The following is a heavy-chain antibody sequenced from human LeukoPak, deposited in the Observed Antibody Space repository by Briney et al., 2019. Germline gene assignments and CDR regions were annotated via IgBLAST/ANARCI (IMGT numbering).Heavy chain of an antibody. V-gene: IGHV1-69*05. CDR1: GGSLSTYV. CDR2: IIPIFGTT. Sequence: SVKVSCKAFGGSLSTYVISWVRQAPGQGLEWMGAIIPIFGTTNYAQRFQGRVTITTDESTSTAYMELSSLISGDTAMYYCARGLRDTFCSGGSCYSDYWDQGTLVTVSS. D-gene: IGHD2-15*01. CDR3: ARGLRDTFCSGGSCYSDY. J-gene: IGHJ4*02.